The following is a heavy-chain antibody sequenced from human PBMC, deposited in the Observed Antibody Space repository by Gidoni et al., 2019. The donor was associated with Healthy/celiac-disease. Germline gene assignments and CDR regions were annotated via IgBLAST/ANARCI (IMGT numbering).Heavy chain of an antibody. CDR1: GFTFSSDG. CDR2: ISYDGSNK. CDR3: AKTYYYDSSGPPLGY. D-gene: IGHD3-22*01. V-gene: IGHV3-30*18. J-gene: IGHJ4*02. Sequence: RSLRLSCAASGFTFSSDGMHWVRQAPGKGLEWVAVISYDGSNKYYADSVKGRFTISRDNSKNTLDLQMNSLRAEDTAVYYCAKTYYYDSSGPPLGYWGQGTLVTVSS.